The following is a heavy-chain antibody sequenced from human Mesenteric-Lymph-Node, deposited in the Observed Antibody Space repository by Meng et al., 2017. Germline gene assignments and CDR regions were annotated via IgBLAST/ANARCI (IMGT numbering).Heavy chain of an antibody. D-gene: IGHD5-24*01. CDR1: GDSITSGDYS. V-gene: IGHV4-30-4*01. CDR3: ATQESRDGHNPY. J-gene: IGHJ4*02. Sequence: QVPPQQSGPGLAQPSPTLSPTCTVSGDSITSGDYSWNWIRQPPGKGLEWIGEMYHSGTTNYNPSLKSRVTISMGKSNNQLSLKLNSVTAADTAVYYCATQESRDGHNPYWGQGTLVTVSS. CDR2: MYHSGTT.